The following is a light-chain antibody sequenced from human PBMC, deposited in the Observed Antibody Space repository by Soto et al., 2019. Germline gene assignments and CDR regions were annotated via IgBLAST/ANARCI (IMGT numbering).Light chain of an antibody. J-gene: IGLJ3*02. CDR3: CSYAGTYTLV. CDR1: SSNIGAGYD. V-gene: IGLV1-40*01. Sequence: QSVLTQPPSVSGAPGQRVTISCTGSSSNIGAGYDVNWYQQLPGTAPKLLIFGDSNRPSGVPDRFSGSKSANTASLTISGLQAEDEADYYCCSYAGTYTLVFGGGTKVTVL. CDR2: GDS.